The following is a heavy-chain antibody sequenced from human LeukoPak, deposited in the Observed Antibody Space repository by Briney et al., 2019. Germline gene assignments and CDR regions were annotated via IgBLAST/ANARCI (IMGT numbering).Heavy chain of an antibody. Sequence: GGFLRLSCSASGFTFSSYAMHWVRQAPGKGLEYVSAISSNGGSTYYADSVKGRFTISRDNSKNTLYLQMSSLRAEDTAVYYCVKDLRRVAGSFDYWGQGTLVTVSS. CDR3: VKDLRRVAGSFDY. V-gene: IGHV3-64D*06. J-gene: IGHJ4*02. CDR1: GFTFSSYA. CDR2: ISSNGGST. D-gene: IGHD6-19*01.